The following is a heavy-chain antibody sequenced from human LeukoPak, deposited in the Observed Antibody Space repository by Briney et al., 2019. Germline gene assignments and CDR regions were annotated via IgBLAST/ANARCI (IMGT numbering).Heavy chain of an antibody. CDR3: ARGRFELPY. Sequence: PSETLSLTCSVSDGSLSNYYWSWLRQRPGKGLEFIGYIYYTGGTNYNPSLQSRATISVDTSKNQFSLELKSVAAADTAIYFCARGRFELPYWGQGTLVTVSS. CDR1: DGSLSNYY. D-gene: IGHD2-15*01. V-gene: IGHV4-59*08. J-gene: IGHJ4*02. CDR2: IYYTGGT.